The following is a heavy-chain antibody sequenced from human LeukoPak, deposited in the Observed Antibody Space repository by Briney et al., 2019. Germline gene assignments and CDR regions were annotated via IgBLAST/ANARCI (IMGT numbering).Heavy chain of an antibody. CDR2: IYYSGST. CDR1: GGSISSYY. CDR3: ATRGYEGFDP. J-gene: IGHJ5*02. Sequence: SETLSLTCTVSGGSISSYYWSWIRQPPGKGPEWIGYIYYSGSTNYNPSLKSRVTISVDTSKNQFSLKLSSVTAADTAVYYCATRGYEGFDPWGQGTLVTVSS. V-gene: IGHV4-59*01. D-gene: IGHD1-1*01.